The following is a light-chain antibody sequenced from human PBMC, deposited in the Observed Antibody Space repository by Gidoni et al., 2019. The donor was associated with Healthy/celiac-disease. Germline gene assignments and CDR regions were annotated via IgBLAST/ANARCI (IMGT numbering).Light chain of an antibody. Sequence: EIVLTQSPATLSLSPGERATHSCRASQSVSSYLAWYHQKPGQAPRRLIYDASNRATGIPARFSGSGSGTDFTLTISSLEPEDFAVYYCQQRSNWPLTFGGGTKVEIK. CDR1: QSVSSY. CDR2: DAS. J-gene: IGKJ4*01. V-gene: IGKV3-11*01. CDR3: QQRSNWPLT.